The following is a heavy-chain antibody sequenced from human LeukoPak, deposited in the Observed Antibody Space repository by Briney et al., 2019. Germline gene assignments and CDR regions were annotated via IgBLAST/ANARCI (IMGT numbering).Heavy chain of an antibody. V-gene: IGHV1-46*01. Sequence: ASVKVSCKASGYTFTSYYMHWVRQAPGQGLEWMGIIKPSGGSTSYAQKFQGRVTMTWDTSTSTVYMELRSLRSEDTAVYCCVREEEGGTFDYWGQGTLVTVSS. CDR3: VREEEGGTFDY. J-gene: IGHJ4*02. D-gene: IGHD3-16*01. CDR2: IKPSGGST. CDR1: GYTFTSYY.